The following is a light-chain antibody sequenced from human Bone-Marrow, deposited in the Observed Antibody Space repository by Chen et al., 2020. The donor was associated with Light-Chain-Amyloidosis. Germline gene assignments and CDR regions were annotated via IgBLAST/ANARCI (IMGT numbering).Light chain of an antibody. Sequence: QSALTQPASVSGSPGPSITISCTGSRNDVGNYNLVSWYKQHPGKAPTLIIYQVSERPSGASHRFSGSKSGYTASLTISGLQPDDAADYYCCSYAGTTTSWIFGGGTKLTVL. CDR2: QVS. CDR3: CSYAGTTTSWI. V-gene: IGLV2-23*02. CDR1: RNDVGNYNL. J-gene: IGLJ2*01.